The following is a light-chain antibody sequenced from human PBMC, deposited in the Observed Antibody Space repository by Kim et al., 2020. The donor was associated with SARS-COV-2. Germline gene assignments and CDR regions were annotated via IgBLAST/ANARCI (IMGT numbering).Light chain of an antibody. V-gene: IGKV1-17*01. CDR2: GAS. Sequence: ASGGDRITTTCRANQDIGNDLCWYQQNPGRAPKRLIYGASNLQSGVPSRFSGSWSETEFTLTINSLQPEDFATYFCLQHRTYPITFGQGTRLEIK. J-gene: IGKJ5*01. CDR3: LQHRTYPIT. CDR1: QDIGND.